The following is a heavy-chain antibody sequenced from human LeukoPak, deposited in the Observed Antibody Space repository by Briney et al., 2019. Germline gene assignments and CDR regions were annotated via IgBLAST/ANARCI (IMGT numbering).Heavy chain of an antibody. CDR3: ARDGGDGFDY. CDR2: IYYSGST. Sequence: SETLSLTCTVSGASISSYYWSWIRQPPGKGLEWIGYIYYSGSTNYNPSLQSRVTISVDTSKNQFSLKLSSVTAADTAVYYCARDGGDGFDYWGQGTLVTVSS. D-gene: IGHD5-24*01. CDR1: GASISSYY. J-gene: IGHJ4*02. V-gene: IGHV4-59*01.